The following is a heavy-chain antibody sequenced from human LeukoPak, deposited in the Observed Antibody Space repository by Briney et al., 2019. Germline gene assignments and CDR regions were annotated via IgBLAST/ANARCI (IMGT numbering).Heavy chain of an antibody. D-gene: IGHD6-13*01. Sequence: GGSLRLSCAASGFTFSSYWMHWVRQAPGKGLVWVSRINTDGSPTNYADSVKGRFTISRDNAKNSLYLQMNSLRAEDTAVYYCARGNRPSSWYGGYYYGMDVWGQGTTVTVSS. V-gene: IGHV3-74*01. J-gene: IGHJ6*02. CDR2: INTDGSPT. CDR1: GFTFSSYW. CDR3: ARGNRPSSWYGGYYYGMDV.